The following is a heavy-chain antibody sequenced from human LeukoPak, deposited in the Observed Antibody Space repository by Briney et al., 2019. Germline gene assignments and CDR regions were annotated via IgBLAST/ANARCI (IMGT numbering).Heavy chain of an antibody. V-gene: IGHV4-61*08. CDR1: GGSISSGGYY. CDR2: IYYSGST. D-gene: IGHD4-11*01. J-gene: IGHJ3*02. CDR3: ARHPLYRGPFDI. Sequence: SQTLSLTCTVSGGSISSGGYYWSWIRQPPGKGLEWIGYIYYSGSTNYNPSLKSRVTISVDTSKNQFSLKLSSVTAADTAVYYCARHPLYRGPFDIWGQGTMVTVSS.